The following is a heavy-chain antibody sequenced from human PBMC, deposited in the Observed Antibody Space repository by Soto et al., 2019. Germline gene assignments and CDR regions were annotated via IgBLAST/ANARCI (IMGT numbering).Heavy chain of an antibody. J-gene: IGHJ6*02. V-gene: IGHV1-69*01. Sequence: VQLVQSGAEVKKTGSSVQVSCKASGGTFNKFAFSWLRQAPGQGFEWMGGIIPVFRSANYAQRFRGRITITADEYTSTVYLYLNDLRSDDTAVDYCARRYGASDNCPLFYYFVDLWGLGTTVSVSS. CDR2: IIPVFRSA. CDR3: ARRYGASDNCPLFYYFVDL. CDR1: GGTFNKFA. D-gene: IGHD2-21*02.